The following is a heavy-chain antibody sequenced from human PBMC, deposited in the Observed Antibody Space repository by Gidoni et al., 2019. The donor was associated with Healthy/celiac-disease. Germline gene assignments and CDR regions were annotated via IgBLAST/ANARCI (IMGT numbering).Heavy chain of an antibody. D-gene: IGHD5-12*01. CDR2: INHSGST. V-gene: IGHV4-34*01. J-gene: IGHJ6*02. CDR3: ASYSGPRYYYYGMDV. CDR1: GGSFSGYY. Sequence: QVQLQQWGAGLLKPSDTLSLTCAVYGGSFSGYYWSWIRQPPGKGLEWIGEINHSGSTNYNPSLKSRVTISVDTSKNQFSLKLSSVTAADTAVYYCASYSGPRYYYYGMDVWGQGTTVTVSS.